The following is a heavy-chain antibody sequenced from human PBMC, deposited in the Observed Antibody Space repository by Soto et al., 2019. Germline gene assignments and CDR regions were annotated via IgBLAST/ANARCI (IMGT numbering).Heavy chain of an antibody. D-gene: IGHD3-3*01. V-gene: IGHV3-15*01. J-gene: IGHJ4*02. CDR3: TTGWSSKDY. Sequence: EVQLVESGGRLVKPGGSLRLSCATSGFTFSNAWMSWVRQAPGKGLEWVGRIKSKSDSGTTDYFAPVHGRFTISRDGSKNTLYLQMNGLKTEDTAVYYCTTGWSSKDYWGQGTLVTVSS. CDR2: IKSKSDSGTT. CDR1: GFTFSNAW.